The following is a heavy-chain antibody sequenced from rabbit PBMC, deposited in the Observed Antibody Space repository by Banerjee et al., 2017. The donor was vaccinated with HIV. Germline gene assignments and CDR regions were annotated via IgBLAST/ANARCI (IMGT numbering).Heavy chain of an antibody. CDR1: GFDFSSTYN. V-gene: IGHV1S45*01. Sequence: QEQLVESGGGLVQPEGSLTLTCKASGFDFSSTYNMCWVRQAPGKGLEWIGCIYTGSSGSTYYASWAKGRFTISKSSSTTVTLQMTSLTAADTATYFCARDRVGSGWSEGYNFSLWGQGTLVTVS. CDR2: IYTGSSGST. J-gene: IGHJ4*01. D-gene: IGHD4-1*01. CDR3: ARDRVGSGWSEGYNFSL.